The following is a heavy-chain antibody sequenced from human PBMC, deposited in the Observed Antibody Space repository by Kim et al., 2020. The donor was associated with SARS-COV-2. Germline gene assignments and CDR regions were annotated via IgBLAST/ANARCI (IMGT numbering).Heavy chain of an antibody. V-gene: IGHV4-39*07. CDR1: GGSISSSSYY. CDR2: IYYSGST. D-gene: IGHD3-10*01. Sequence: SETLSLTCTVSGGSISSSSYYWGWIRQPPGKGLEWIGSIYYSGSTYYNPSLKSRVTISVDTSKNQFSLKLSSVTAADTAVYYCARPITMVRGDHTHWFDP. CDR3: ARPITMVRGDHTHWFDP. J-gene: IGHJ5*02.